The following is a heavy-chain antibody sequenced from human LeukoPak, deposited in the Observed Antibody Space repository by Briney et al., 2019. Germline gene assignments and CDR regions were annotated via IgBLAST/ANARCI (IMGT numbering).Heavy chain of an antibody. Sequence: GGSLRLSCAASGFSVSSNYMSWVRQAPGKGLEWVSVIYSGGSTYYADSVKGRFTISRDNSKNTLYLQMQSLRAEDTAVYYCARTDETAPAEDFQHWGQGTLVTVSS. CDR2: IYSGGST. CDR1: GFSVSSNY. V-gene: IGHV3-53*01. J-gene: IGHJ1*01. D-gene: IGHD2-21*02. CDR3: ARTDETAPAEDFQH.